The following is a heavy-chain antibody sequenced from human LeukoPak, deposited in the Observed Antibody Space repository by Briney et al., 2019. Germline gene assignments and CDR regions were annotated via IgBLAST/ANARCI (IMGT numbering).Heavy chain of an antibody. D-gene: IGHD5-18*01. Sequence: PGGSLRLSCAASGFTFSSYAMSWVRQAPGKGLEWVSAISGSGGSTYYADSVKGRFTISRDNSKNTLYLQMNSLRAEDTAVYYCAKEADTATGRAYYYYMDVWGKGTTVTVSS. J-gene: IGHJ6*03. CDR1: GFTFSSYA. CDR3: AKEADTATGRAYYYYMDV. CDR2: ISGSGGST. V-gene: IGHV3-23*01.